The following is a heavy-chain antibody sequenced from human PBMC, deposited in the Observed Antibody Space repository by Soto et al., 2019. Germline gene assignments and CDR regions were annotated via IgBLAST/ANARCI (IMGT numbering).Heavy chain of an antibody. V-gene: IGHV4-59*01. CDR1: GCSISSYY. J-gene: IGHJ4*02. Sequence: SETLSLTCTVSGCSISSYYWSWIRQPPGKGLEWIGYIYYSGSTNYNPSLKSRVTISVDTSKNQFSLKLSSVTAADTAVYYCAGEIAAAEKGQWFDYWGQGTLVTVS. CDR2: IYYSGST. CDR3: AGEIAAAEKGQWFDY. D-gene: IGHD6-13*01.